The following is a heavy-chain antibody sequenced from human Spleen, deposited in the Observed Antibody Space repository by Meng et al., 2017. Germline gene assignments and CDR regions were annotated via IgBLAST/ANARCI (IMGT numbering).Heavy chain of an antibody. Sequence: QVQLVQSGAEVKKPGASVKVSCKASGYTYTHYQMDWVRQAPGQGLEWMGWIHPSGNANYAQKFQGRVTMTTDTSTTTAYMELRSLRSDDSALYYCVKHSSDWSLDSWGQGTLVTVPQ. V-gene: IGHV1-18*01. CDR2: IHPSGNA. CDR1: GYTYTHYQ. CDR3: VKHSSDWSLDS. J-gene: IGHJ4*02. D-gene: IGHD6-19*01.